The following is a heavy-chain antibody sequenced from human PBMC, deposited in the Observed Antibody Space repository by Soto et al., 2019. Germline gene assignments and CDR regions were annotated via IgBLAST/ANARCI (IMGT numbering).Heavy chain of an antibody. CDR3: VASLAASGLNWRDP. J-gene: IGHJ5*02. CDR1: GGSFRNYY. CDR2: VNHSGEA. Sequence: SETLSLTCGVYGGSFRNYYWIWVRQPPGKGLEWIGEVNHSGEATYNPALQSRVTMSVDASKNQFSLRLTSMTAADTAVYYCVASLAASGLNWRDPWGRGTLVTVSS. V-gene: IGHV4-34*01. D-gene: IGHD6-13*01.